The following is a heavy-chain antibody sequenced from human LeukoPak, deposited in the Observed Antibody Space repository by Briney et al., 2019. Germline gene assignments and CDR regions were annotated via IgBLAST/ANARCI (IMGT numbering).Heavy chain of an antibody. D-gene: IGHD3-22*01. Sequence: ASVKVSCTASGYTFTGYYMHWVRQAPGQGLEWMGWINPNSGGTNYAQTFQGRVTMTRDTSISTAYMELSRLRSDDTAVYYCARADYYDSSGPTGNWGQGTLVTVSS. CDR3: ARADYYDSSGPTGN. J-gene: IGHJ4*02. V-gene: IGHV1-2*02. CDR1: GYTFTGYY. CDR2: INPNSGGT.